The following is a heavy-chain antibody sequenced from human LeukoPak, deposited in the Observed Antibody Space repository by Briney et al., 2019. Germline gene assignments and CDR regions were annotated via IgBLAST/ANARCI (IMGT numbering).Heavy chain of an antibody. CDR1: GYTITGYY. D-gene: IGHD2-2*02. CDR3: AVVSAAINS. V-gene: IGHV1-2*02. Sequence: GASVKVSCKASGYTITGYYMHWVRQAPGQGLEWMGWINPNSGGTNYAQKSQGRVTMTRDTSINTAYMELSRLRSDDTAVFFCAVVSAAINSWGQGTLVTVSS. J-gene: IGHJ4*02. CDR2: INPNSGGT.